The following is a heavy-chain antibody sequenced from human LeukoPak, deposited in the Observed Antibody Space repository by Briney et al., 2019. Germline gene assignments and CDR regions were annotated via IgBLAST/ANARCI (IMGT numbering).Heavy chain of an antibody. CDR3: AKRGVVIRVILVGFHKEAYYFDS. CDR2: ISGSGGST. J-gene: IGHJ4*02. CDR1: GITLSNYG. D-gene: IGHD3-22*01. Sequence: GSLRLSCAVSGITLSNYGMSWVRQAPGKGLEWVAGISGSGGSTNYADSVKGRFTISRDNPKNTLFLQMNSLGAEDTAVYFCAKRGVVIRVILVGFHKEAYYFDSWGQGALVTVSS. V-gene: IGHV3-23*01.